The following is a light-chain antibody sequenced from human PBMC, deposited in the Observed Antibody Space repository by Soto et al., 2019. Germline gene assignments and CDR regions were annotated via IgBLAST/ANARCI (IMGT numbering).Light chain of an antibody. V-gene: IGKV1-9*01. Sequence: IQLTQSPSFLSASVGDRVTIACRASQDLKSYLAWYQQKPGKAPKLLIYPASTLQSGVPSRFSGSGSGTEFTLTVSSLRPEDFATYYCQQLNSYLPITFGQGTRLEI. CDR1: QDLKSY. CDR3: QQLNSYLPIT. J-gene: IGKJ5*01. CDR2: PAS.